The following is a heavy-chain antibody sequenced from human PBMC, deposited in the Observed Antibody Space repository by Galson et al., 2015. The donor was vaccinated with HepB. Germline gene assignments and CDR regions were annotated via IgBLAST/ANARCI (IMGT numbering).Heavy chain of an antibody. Sequence: ETLSLTCAVYGGSFSAYSWSWIRQSPEKGLEWIGEINHSGSTNYNPSLKSRVTISVDTSKHQFSLELTSVTAADTAVDFCARRGSIAPPPYWFDPWGQGILVTVSS. J-gene: IGHJ5*02. CDR1: GGSFSAYS. CDR2: INHSGST. D-gene: IGHD6-6*01. V-gene: IGHV4-34*01. CDR3: ARRGSIAPPPYWFDP.